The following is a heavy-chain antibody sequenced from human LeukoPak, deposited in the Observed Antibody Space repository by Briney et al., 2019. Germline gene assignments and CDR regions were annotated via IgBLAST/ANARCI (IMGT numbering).Heavy chain of an antibody. CDR2: INHSGST. J-gene: IGHJ6*02. V-gene: IGHV4-34*01. CDR3: ATRYYYCYGMDV. Sequence: SETLSLTCAVYGGSFSGYYWSWIRQPPGKGLEWIGEINHSGSTNYNPSLKSQVTISVDTSKNQFSLKLSSVTAADTAVYYCATRYYYCYGMDVWGQGTTVTVSS. CDR1: GGSFSGYY.